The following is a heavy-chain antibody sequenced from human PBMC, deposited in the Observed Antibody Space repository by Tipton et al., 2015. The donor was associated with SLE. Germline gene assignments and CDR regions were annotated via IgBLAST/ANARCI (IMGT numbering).Heavy chain of an antibody. CDR3: ARYELWFGNYY. D-gene: IGHD3-10*01. Sequence: TLSLTCTVSGDSISSRSYHWGWIRQPPGKGLEWIGSIFYSGSTSYNPSLQSRVTISVDTSKNQFSLKLSSVTAADSAVYYCARYELWFGNYYWGQGTLVTVSS. CDR1: GDSISSRSYH. CDR2: IFYSGST. V-gene: IGHV4-39*01. J-gene: IGHJ4*02.